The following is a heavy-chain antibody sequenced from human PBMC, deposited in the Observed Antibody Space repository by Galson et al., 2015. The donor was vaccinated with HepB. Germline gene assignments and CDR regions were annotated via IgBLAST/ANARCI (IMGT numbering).Heavy chain of an antibody. CDR3: ARDLGYCSGSSCYSGY. CDR2: INAYNGNT. CDR1: GYRFISYG. D-gene: IGHD2-15*01. J-gene: IGHJ4*02. V-gene: IGHV1-18*04. Sequence: SCKASGYRFISYGINWVRQAPGQGPEWMGWINAYNGNTYYVQKLQDRVTLTRDTSTNTAYMELRSLRSDDTAVYYCARDLGYCSGSSCYSGYWGQGTLVTVSS.